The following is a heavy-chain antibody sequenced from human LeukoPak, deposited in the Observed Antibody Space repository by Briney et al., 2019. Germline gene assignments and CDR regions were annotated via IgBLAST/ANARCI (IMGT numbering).Heavy chain of an antibody. CDR2: XYYSGST. D-gene: IGHD3-22*01. CDR3: ARGPLNYYDSSGYVDY. Sequence: XLSLTCTXXXGXXXXXGYXXXWIRXXXXXGXXXIXYXYYSGSTYYNRSLKSRVTISVDTSKNQFSLKLSSVTAADTAVYYCARGPLNYYDSSGYVDYWGQGTLVTVSS. CDR1: XGXXXXXGYX. V-gene: IGHV4-31*03. J-gene: IGHJ4*02.